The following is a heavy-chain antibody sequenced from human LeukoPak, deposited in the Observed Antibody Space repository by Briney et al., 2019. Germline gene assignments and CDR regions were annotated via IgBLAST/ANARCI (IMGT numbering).Heavy chain of an antibody. J-gene: IGHJ4*02. CDR3: ARDGHGSGSYYKY. CDR1: GYTFTNYG. V-gene: IGHV1-18*01. CDR2: INTYNGNT. Sequence: ASVKVSCKASGYTFTNYGITWMRQAPGQGLEWMGWINTYNGNTNYAQKLQGRVTITTDTSTSTAYMELRSLRSDDTAVYYCARDGHGSGSYYKYWGQGTLVTVSS. D-gene: IGHD1-26*01.